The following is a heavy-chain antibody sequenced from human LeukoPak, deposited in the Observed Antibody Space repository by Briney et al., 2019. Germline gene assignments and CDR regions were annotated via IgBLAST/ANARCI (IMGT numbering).Heavy chain of an antibody. J-gene: IGHJ4*02. CDR3: ARDKDGPGNYFDY. D-gene: IGHD2-15*01. V-gene: IGHV1-69*13. CDR2: IIPIFGTA. CDR1: GGTFSSYA. Sequence: SVKVSCKASGGTFSSYAISWVRQAPGQGLEWMGGIIPIFGTANYAQKFQGRVTITADESTSTAYMELSSLRSEDTAVYYCARDKDGPGNYFDYWGQGTLVTVSS.